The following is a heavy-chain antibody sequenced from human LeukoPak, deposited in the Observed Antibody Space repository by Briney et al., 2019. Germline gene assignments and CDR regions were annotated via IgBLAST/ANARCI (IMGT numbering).Heavy chain of an antibody. CDR1: GGSISSYY. D-gene: IGHD3-22*01. V-gene: IGHV4-4*09. CDR3: ARHYYYDSSGYYFQWFDP. CDR2: IYTSGST. Sequence: SETLSLTCTVSGGSISSYYWSWIRQPPGKGLERIGYIYTSGSTNYNPSLKSRVTISVDTSKNQFSLKLSSVTAADTAVYYCARHYYYDSSGYYFQWFDPWGQGTLVTVSS. J-gene: IGHJ5*02.